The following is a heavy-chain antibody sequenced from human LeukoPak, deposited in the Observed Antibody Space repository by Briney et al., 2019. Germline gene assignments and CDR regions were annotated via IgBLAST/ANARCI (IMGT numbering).Heavy chain of an antibody. V-gene: IGHV4-59*01. D-gene: IGHD6-19*01. J-gene: IGHJ4*02. CDR1: GDSITSYF. CDR3: ARFHRSGWYIDY. Sequence: SETLSLTCTVSGDSITSYFWSWIRQPPGKGLEWVGYIFYSGITNYNPSLKGRVTISVDPSKNQFSLKLSSVPAADTAVYYCARFHRSGWYIDYWGQGTLVTVSS. CDR2: IFYSGIT.